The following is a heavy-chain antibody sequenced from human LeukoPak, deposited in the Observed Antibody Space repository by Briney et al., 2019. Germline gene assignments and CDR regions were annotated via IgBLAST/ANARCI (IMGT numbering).Heavy chain of an antibody. J-gene: IGHJ4*02. D-gene: IGHD2-15*01. Sequence: SETLSLTCKVSGDSIRSYYWSWVRQPPGKGLEWMGNINYGGSTNYNPSLKGRVTILVDTSKNQISLRLTSVTATDTAVYYCARLDCSADTCYNYWGQGTLVTVSS. CDR2: INYGGST. V-gene: IGHV4-59*08. CDR1: GDSIRSYY. CDR3: ARLDCSADTCYNY.